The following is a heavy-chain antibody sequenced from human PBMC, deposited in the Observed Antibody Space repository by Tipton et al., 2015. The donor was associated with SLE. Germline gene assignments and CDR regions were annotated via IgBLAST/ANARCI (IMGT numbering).Heavy chain of an antibody. CDR1: GGSISSHY. CDR3: ARGVDAREGLDY. J-gene: IGHJ4*02. CDR2: IYYSGST. Sequence: LRLSCTVSGGSISSHYWSWIRQPPGKGLEWIGYIYYSGSTNYNPSLKSRLTISLDTSKNQFSLKLSSVTAADTAVYYCARGVDAREGLDYWGQGTLVTVSS. V-gene: IGHV4-59*11. D-gene: IGHD5-24*01.